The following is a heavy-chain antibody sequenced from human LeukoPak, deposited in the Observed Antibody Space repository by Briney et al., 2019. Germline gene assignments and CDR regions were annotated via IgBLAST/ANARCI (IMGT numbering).Heavy chain of an antibody. Sequence: GRSLRLSCAASGFTFSSYGMHWVRQAPGKGLEWVAVISYDGSNKYYADSVKGRFTISRDNSKNTLYLQMNSLRAEDTAVYYCARGGLRFLEWLSPYAFDIWGQGTMVTVSS. CDR3: ARGGLRFLEWLSPYAFDI. CDR2: ISYDGSNK. D-gene: IGHD3-3*01. J-gene: IGHJ3*02. CDR1: GFTFSSYG. V-gene: IGHV3-30*03.